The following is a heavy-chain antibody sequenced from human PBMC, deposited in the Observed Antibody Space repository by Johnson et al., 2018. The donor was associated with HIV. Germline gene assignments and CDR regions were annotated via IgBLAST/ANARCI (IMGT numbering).Heavy chain of an antibody. CDR3: AKGLYYYDSSDYDVPEV. D-gene: IGHD3-22*01. Sequence: EVQLVESGGGLVQPGGSLRLSCAASGFTFSSYAMHWVRQAPGKGLEWVANIKQDGSEKYYVDSVKGRFTISRDNAKNTLFLQMNNLRVEDMGVYYCAKGLYYYDSSDYDVPEVWGQGTMVT. J-gene: IGHJ3*01. CDR2: IKQDGSEK. V-gene: IGHV3-7*02. CDR1: GFTFSSYA.